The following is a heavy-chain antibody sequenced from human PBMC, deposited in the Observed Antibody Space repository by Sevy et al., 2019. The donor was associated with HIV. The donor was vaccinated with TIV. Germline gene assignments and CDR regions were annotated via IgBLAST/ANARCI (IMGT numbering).Heavy chain of an antibody. CDR1: GFTFSSYS. V-gene: IGHV3-21*01. CDR2: ISSSSSYI. CDR3: ARDTRVWFGELWPNFDY. Sequence: GGSLRLSCAASGFTFSSYSMNWVRQAPGKGLEWVSSISSSSSYIYYADSVKGRFTISRDNAKNSLYLQMNSLRAEDTAVDYCARDTRVWFGELWPNFDYWGQGTLVTVSS. D-gene: IGHD3-10*01. J-gene: IGHJ4*02.